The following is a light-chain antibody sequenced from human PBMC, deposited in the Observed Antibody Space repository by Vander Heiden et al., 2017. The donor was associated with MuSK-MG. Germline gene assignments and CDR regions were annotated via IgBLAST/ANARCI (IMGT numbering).Light chain of an antibody. CDR3: QVWDDNSDHVI. V-gene: IGLV3-21*02. CDR1: NIGIKS. Sequence: SHVLSPPPSVSGAPGQTARITCGGNNIGIKSVHWYQQKPGQAPVVVVYDDSDRPSGIPERFSGFNSGNTATLTISRVEAGDEADYYCQVWDDNSDHVIFGGGTKLIFL. CDR2: DDS. J-gene: IGLJ2*01.